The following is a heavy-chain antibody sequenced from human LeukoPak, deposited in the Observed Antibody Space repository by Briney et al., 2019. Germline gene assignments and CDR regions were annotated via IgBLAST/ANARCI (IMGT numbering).Heavy chain of an antibody. CDR2: ISGSCGST. CDR3: AKVRGIVVPAAAVYYYYYYGMDV. D-gene: IGHD2-2*01. V-gene: IGHV3-23*01. Sequence: TGGSLRLSCAASGFTSSSYAMSWVRQAPGKGLEWVSAISGSCGSTYYADSVKGRFTISRDNSKNTLYLQMNSLRAEDTAVYYCAKVRGIVVPAAAVYYYYYYGMDVWGQGTTVTVSS. CDR1: GFTSSSYA. J-gene: IGHJ6*02.